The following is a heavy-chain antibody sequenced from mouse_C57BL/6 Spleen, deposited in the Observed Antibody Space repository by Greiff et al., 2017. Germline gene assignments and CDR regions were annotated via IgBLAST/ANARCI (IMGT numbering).Heavy chain of an antibody. Sequence: QVQLKESGAELVRPGTSVKVSCKASGYAFTNYLIEWVKQRPGQGLEWIGVINPGSGGTNYNEKFKGKATLTADKSSSTAYMQLSSLTSEDSAVYFCARYDYDRYFDVWGTGTTVTVSS. V-gene: IGHV1-54*01. CDR1: GYAFTNYL. J-gene: IGHJ1*03. CDR2: INPGSGGT. CDR3: ARYDYDRYFDV. D-gene: IGHD2-4*01.